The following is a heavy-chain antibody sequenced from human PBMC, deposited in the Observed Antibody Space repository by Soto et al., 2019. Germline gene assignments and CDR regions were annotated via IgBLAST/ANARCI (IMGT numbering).Heavy chain of an antibody. Sequence: SVQVSCKASGYTFTSYAMHWVRQAPGQRLEWIGWINAGNGNTKYSQKFQGRVTITRETSARTDYLELRSLRSEDTAVYYRVIDTAFIASDWFDTCVQAKLVTVSS. CDR3: VIDTAFIASDWFDT. V-gene: IGHV1-3*01. D-gene: IGHD5-18*01. CDR2: INAGNGNT. CDR1: GYTFTSYA. J-gene: IGHJ5*02.